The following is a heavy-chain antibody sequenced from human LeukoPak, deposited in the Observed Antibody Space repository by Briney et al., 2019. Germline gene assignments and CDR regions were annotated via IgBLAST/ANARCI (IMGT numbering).Heavy chain of an antibody. CDR2: IRYDGSNK. V-gene: IGHV3-30*02. CDR1: GFTFSSYG. Sequence: GGSLRLTCAASGFTFSSYGMHWVRQAPGKGLEWVAFIRYDGSNKYYADSVKGRFTISRDNSRTTLYLKMTSLRAEDTAVYYCATGVNDFWSGYGYYFDYWGQGTLVTVSS. J-gene: IGHJ4*02. CDR3: ATGVNDFWSGYGYYFDY. D-gene: IGHD3-3*01.